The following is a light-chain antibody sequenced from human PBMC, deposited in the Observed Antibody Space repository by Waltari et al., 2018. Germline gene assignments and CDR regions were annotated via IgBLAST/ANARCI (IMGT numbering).Light chain of an antibody. V-gene: IGKV3-11*01. CDR3: QQRSIWPPLT. CDR2: DAS. J-gene: IGKJ4*01. Sequence: EIVLTQSPATLSLSPGERATLSCRASQSVSRYLAWYQQKPGQAPRLLIYDASNRATGIPARFSGSGSGIDFTLTISSLEPEDSAVYYCQQRSIWPPLTFGGGTKVEIK. CDR1: QSVSRY.